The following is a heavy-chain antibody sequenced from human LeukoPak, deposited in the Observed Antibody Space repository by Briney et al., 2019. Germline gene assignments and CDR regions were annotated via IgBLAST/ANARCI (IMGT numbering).Heavy chain of an antibody. J-gene: IGHJ4*02. V-gene: IGHV3-30*18. Sequence: PGGSLRLSCAASGFIFSNYAMKWVRQAPGQGLEWVAVISYDGSNKYYAESVKGRFTISRDNSKNTVYLQMDSLRVEDTAVYYCAKAHLAATIMIEFDSWGQGTLVTVYS. CDR2: ISYDGSNK. CDR3: AKAHLAATIMIEFDS. CDR1: GFIFSNYA. D-gene: IGHD5-12*01.